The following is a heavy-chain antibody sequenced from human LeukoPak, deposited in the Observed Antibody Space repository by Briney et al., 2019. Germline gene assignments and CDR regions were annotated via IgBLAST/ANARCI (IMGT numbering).Heavy chain of an antibody. CDR2: IYPGDSDT. D-gene: IGHD3-10*01. Sequence: GESLKISCKGSGYSFTSYWIGWVRQMPGKGLEWMGIIYPGDSDTRYSPSFQGQVTISADKSISTAYLQRSSLKASDTAMYYCARLNYYGSGSQSLLDYWGQGTLVTVSS. J-gene: IGHJ4*02. CDR3: ARLNYYGSGSQSLLDY. V-gene: IGHV5-51*01. CDR1: GYSFTSYW.